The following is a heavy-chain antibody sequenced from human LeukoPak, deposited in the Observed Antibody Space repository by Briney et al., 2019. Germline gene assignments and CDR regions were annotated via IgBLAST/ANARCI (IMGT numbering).Heavy chain of an antibody. CDR3: ARGEDSGYDSHYYYYMDV. Sequence: SETLSLTCTVSGGSISSSSYYWGWIRQPPGKGLEWIGSIYYSGSTYYNPSLKSRVTISVDRSKNQFSLKLSSVTAADTAVYYCARGEDSGYDSHYYYYMDVWGKGTTVTVSS. J-gene: IGHJ6*03. D-gene: IGHD5-12*01. V-gene: IGHV4-39*07. CDR2: IYYSGST. CDR1: GGSISSSSYY.